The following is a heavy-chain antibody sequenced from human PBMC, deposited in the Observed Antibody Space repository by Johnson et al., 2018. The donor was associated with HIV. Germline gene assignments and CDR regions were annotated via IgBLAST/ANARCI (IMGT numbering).Heavy chain of an antibody. Sequence: VQLVESGGGVVRPGGSLRLSCAASGFTFDDYGMSWVRQVPGKGLEWVSGINWNSGSIGYADSVKGRFTISRDNAKKSVYLQMNSLTAEDTAVYYCARSATGTTADAFDIWGQGTMVTVSS. J-gene: IGHJ3*02. D-gene: IGHD1-7*01. V-gene: IGHV3-20*04. CDR3: ARSATGTTADAFDI. CDR2: INWNSGSI. CDR1: GFTFDDYG.